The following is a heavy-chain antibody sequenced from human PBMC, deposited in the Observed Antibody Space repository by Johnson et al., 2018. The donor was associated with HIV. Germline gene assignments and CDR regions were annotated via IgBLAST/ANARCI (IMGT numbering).Heavy chain of an antibody. D-gene: IGHD4-17*01. CDR3: AKDHDYGDAFDI. Sequence: VQLVESGGGLVQPGGSLRLSCEVSGFTISTFWMHWVRQVPVKGLEWVSYISSSGSTIYYADSVKGRFTISRDNAKNSLYLQMNSLRAEDTAVYYCAKDHDYGDAFDIWGQGTMVTVSS. CDR2: ISSSGSTI. CDR1: GFTISTFW. V-gene: IGHV3-48*04. J-gene: IGHJ3*02.